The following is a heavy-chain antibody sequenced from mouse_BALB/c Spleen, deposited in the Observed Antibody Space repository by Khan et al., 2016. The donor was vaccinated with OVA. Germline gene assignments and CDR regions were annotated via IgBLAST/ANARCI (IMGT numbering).Heavy chain of an antibody. CDR3: TSAEWRTAWFDY. Sequence: VQLQESGAELMKPGASVKISCKASGYTISSYCIEWVKQRPGHGLEWIGEILPGSGSTNYNANFKDKATITADTSSNTAYMQLSSLTSEDTAVFYCTSAEWRTAWFDYWGQGTLVTVSA. D-gene: IGHD1-3*01. CDR1: GYTISSYC. CDR2: ILPGSGST. V-gene: IGHV1-9*01. J-gene: IGHJ3*01.